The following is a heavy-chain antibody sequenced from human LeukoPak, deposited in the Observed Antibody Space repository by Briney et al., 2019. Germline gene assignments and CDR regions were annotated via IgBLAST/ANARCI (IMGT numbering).Heavy chain of an antibody. D-gene: IGHD4-11*01. Sequence: GGSLRLSCADSGFTFSSYAMTWVRQAPGKGLEWVSSISGSGTITFYADSVKGRFTISRDNFRNTLYLQLNSLRAEDMAVYYCVKNGATVPLYYFDYWGLGTLVIVSS. CDR2: ISGSGTIT. V-gene: IGHV3-23*01. CDR3: VKNGATVPLYYFDY. J-gene: IGHJ4*02. CDR1: GFTFSSYA.